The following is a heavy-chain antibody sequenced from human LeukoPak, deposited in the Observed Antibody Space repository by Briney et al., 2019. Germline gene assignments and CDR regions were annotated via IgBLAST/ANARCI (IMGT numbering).Heavy chain of an antibody. Sequence: GGSLRLSCAASGFTFSSYGMHWVRQAPGKGLEWVAFIRYDGSNKYYADSVKGRFTISRDNSKNTLYLQMNSLRAEDTAVYYCAKDGYSSSWYWFDPWGQGTLVTVSS. CDR2: IRYDGSNK. CDR1: GFTFSSYG. D-gene: IGHD6-13*01. J-gene: IGHJ5*02. V-gene: IGHV3-30*02. CDR3: AKDGYSSSWYWFDP.